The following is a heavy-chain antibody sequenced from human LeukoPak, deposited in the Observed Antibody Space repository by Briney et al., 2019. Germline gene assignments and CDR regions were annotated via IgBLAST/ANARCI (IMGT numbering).Heavy chain of an antibody. J-gene: IGHJ3*02. CDR1: GFTFSSYS. CDR2: ISSSGSYI. V-gene: IGHV3-21*01. D-gene: IGHD2-2*01. CDR3: AREPQLLNAFDI. Sequence: PGGSLRLSCAASGFTFSSYSMNWVRQAPGKGLEWVSSISSSGSYIYYADSVKGRFTISRDNAKNSLCLQMNSLRAEDTAVYYCAREPQLLNAFDIWGQGTMVTVSS.